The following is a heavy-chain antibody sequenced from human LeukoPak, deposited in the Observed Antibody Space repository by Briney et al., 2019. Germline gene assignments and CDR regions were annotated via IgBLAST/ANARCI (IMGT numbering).Heavy chain of an antibody. D-gene: IGHD3-22*01. V-gene: IGHV1-69*06. CDR1: GGTFSSYA. CDR2: IIPIFGTA. CDR3: ARGISSSGYYRYRFDY. Sequence: SVKVSCKASGGTFSSYAISWVRQAPGQGLEWMGGIIPIFGTANYAQKFQGRVTITADKSTSTAYMELSSLRPADTAVYYCARGISSSGYYRYRFDYWGQGTLVTVSS. J-gene: IGHJ4*02.